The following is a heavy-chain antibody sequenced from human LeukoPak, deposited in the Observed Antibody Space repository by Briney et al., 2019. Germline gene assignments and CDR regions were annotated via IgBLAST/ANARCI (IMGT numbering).Heavy chain of an antibody. CDR3: ARDNRADYNYYGMEV. Sequence: GGSLRLSCAASGFTFSSYVMHWVRQAPGKGLEWVAVISYDGSNKYYADSVKGRFTITRDNAKNSLYLQMNSLRAEDTAVYYCARDNRADYNYYGMEVWGQGTTVTVSS. V-gene: IGHV3-30-3*01. D-gene: IGHD2/OR15-2a*01. CDR1: GFTFSSYV. CDR2: ISYDGSNK. J-gene: IGHJ6*02.